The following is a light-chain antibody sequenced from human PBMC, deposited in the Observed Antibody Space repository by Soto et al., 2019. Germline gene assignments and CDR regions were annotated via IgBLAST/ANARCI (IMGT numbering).Light chain of an antibody. V-gene: IGKV2-30*01. CDR2: KVS. Sequence: EVVMTQSPLSLPVTLGQPASISCRSSLSLVYSDGNTYLSWFQQRPGQSPRRLMHKVSNRDSGVPDRFSGSGSGTACTLKISRVEAEDVGVYYCMQGTHWPPYTFGQGTKVESK. CDR3: MQGTHWPPYT. J-gene: IGKJ2*01. CDR1: LSLVYSDGNTY.